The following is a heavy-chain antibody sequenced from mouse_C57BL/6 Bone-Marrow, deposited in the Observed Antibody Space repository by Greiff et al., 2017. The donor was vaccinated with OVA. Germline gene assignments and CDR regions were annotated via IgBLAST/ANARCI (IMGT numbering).Heavy chain of an antibody. CDR1: GFTFSSYA. Sequence: DVMLVESGEGLVKPGGSLKLSCAASGFTFSSYAMSWVRQTPEKRLEWVAYISSGGDYIYYADTVKGRFTISRDNARNTLYLQMSSLKSEDTAMYYCTRDGGYYGSSYGYFDVWGTGTTVTVSS. CDR2: ISSGGDYI. D-gene: IGHD1-1*01. J-gene: IGHJ1*03. V-gene: IGHV5-9-1*02. CDR3: TRDGGYYGSSYGYFDV.